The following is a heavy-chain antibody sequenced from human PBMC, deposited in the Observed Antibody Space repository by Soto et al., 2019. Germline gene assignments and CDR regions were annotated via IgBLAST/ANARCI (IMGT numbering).Heavy chain of an antibody. CDR3: ARAPPWYYDFWSGYSTGR. J-gene: IGHJ6*04. D-gene: IGHD3-3*01. V-gene: IGHV3-48*01. Sequence: GGSLRLSCAASGFTFSSYSMNWVRQAPGKGLEWVSYISSSSSTIYYADSVKGRSTISRDNAKNSLYLQMNSLRAEDTAVYYCARAPPWYYDFWSGYSTGRWGKGTTDPVSS. CDR2: ISSSSSTI. CDR1: GFTFSSYS.